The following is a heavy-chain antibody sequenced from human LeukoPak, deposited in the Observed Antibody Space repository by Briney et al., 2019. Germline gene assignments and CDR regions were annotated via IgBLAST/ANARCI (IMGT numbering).Heavy chain of an antibody. CDR1: GYTFTGYY. CDR2: INPNSGGT. J-gene: IGHJ4*02. Sequence: ASVKASCKASGYTFTGYYMHWVRQAPGQGLEWMGWINPNSGGTNYAQKFQGWVTMTRDTSISTAYMELSRLRSDDTAVYYCAGAGGGSSGWYSLDYWGQGTLVTVSS. CDR3: AGAGGGSSGWYSLDY. D-gene: IGHD6-19*01. V-gene: IGHV1-2*04.